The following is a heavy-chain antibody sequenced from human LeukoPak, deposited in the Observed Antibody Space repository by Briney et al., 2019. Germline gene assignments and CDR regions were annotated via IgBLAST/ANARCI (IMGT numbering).Heavy chain of an antibody. J-gene: IGHJ4*02. CDR3: ARDLNYYDSSGYFDY. V-gene: IGHV3-7*01. CDR1: GFTFSSYW. D-gene: IGHD3-22*01. CDR2: IKQDGSEK. Sequence: QPGGSLRLSYAASGFTFSSYWMSWVRQAPGKGLEWVANIKQDGSEKYYVDSVKGRFTIPRDNAKNSLYLQMNSLRAEDTAVYYCARDLNYYDSSGYFDYWGQGTLVTVSS.